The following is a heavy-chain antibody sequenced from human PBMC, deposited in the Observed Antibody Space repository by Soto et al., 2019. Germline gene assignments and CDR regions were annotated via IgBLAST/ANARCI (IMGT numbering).Heavy chain of an antibody. CDR2: IYHSGST. CDR1: GGSISSGGYS. D-gene: IGHD2-15*01. V-gene: IGHV4-30-2*01. J-gene: IGHJ4*02. Sequence: SETLSLTCAVSGGSISSGGYSWSWIRQPPGKGLEWIGYIYHSGSTNYNPSLKSRVTISVDTSKNQFSLKLSSVTAADTAVYYCATLSRWPRSDFAFDYWGQGTLVTVSS. CDR3: ATLSRWPRSDFAFDY.